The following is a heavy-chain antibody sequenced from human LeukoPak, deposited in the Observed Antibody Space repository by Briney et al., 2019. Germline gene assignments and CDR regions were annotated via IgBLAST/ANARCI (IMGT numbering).Heavy chain of an antibody. J-gene: IGHJ1*01. D-gene: IGHD2-2*01. CDR1: GFIFSDYY. V-gene: IGHV3-11*01. CDR2: ISGSSGTI. Sequence: GGSLRLSCVSSGFIFSDYYMSWIRLAPGKGLEWISYISGSSGTIYYADSVKGRFTVSRDNSKNTLYLQMNSLRAEDTAVYYCAKGLGYCSSTSCRAEYFQHWGQGTLVTVSS. CDR3: AKGLGYCSSTSCRAEYFQH.